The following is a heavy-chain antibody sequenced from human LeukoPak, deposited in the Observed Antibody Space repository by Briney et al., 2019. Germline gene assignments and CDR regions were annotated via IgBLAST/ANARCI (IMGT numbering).Heavy chain of an antibody. CDR3: ARRSSSWSGYYYYYYMDV. CDR2: INHSGST. V-gene: IGHV4-34*01. CDR1: GGSFSGYY. Sequence: SETLSLTCAVYGGSFSGYYWSWIRQPPGKGLEWIGEINHSGSTNYNPSLKSRVTISVDTSKNQFSLKLSSVTAADTAVYYCARRSSSWSGYYYYYYMDVWGKGTTVTISS. J-gene: IGHJ6*03. D-gene: IGHD6-13*01.